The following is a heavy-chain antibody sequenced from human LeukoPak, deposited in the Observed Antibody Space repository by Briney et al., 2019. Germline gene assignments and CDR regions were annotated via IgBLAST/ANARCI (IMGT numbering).Heavy chain of an antibody. Sequence: SGGSLRLSCAASGFTFKSYGMHWVRQAPGKGLEWVAVISYDGSNKYYADSVKGRFTISRDNSKNTLYLQMNSLRAEDTAVYYCAFEEESPLLPGGAFDIWGQGTMVTVSS. CDR1: GFTFKSYG. CDR2: ISYDGSNK. V-gene: IGHV3-30*03. D-gene: IGHD4-23*01. CDR3: AFEEESPLLPGGAFDI. J-gene: IGHJ3*02.